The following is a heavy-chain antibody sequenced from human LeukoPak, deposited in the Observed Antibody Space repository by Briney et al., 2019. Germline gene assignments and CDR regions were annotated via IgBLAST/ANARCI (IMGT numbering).Heavy chain of an antibody. CDR1: GYTFTGYY. D-gene: IGHD2-21*02. V-gene: IGHV1-2*02. J-gene: IGHJ6*02. Sequence: ASVKVSCKASGYTFTGYYIHWVRQAPGQGLEWMGWINPNSGGTNYAQKFQGRVTMTRDTSISTAYMELSRLRSDDTAVYYCARIGYCGGDCYSNFGDYYGMDVWGQGTTVTVS. CDR2: INPNSGGT. CDR3: ARIGYCGGDCYSNFGDYYGMDV.